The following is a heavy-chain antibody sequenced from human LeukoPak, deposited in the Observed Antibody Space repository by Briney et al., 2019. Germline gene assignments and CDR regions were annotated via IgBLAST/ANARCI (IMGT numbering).Heavy chain of an antibody. Sequence: SETLSLTCTVSGGSMNTYFWSWIRQPPGKGLEWIGHIHYSGSTTYNPSLKSRVTISVDTSKNQFSLKLSSVTAADTAVYYCARGGQDWAVAGDYWGQGTLVTVSS. CDR2: IHYSGST. CDR3: ARGGQDWAVAGDY. J-gene: IGHJ4*02. V-gene: IGHV4-59*01. D-gene: IGHD6-19*01. CDR1: GGSMNTYF.